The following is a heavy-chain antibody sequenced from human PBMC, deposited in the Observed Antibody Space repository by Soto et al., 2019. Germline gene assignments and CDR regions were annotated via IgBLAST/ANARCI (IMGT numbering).Heavy chain of an antibody. CDR2: ISWNSGSI. CDR3: ARGYSGSYYNWFDP. Sequence: GGSLRLSCAASGFTFDDYAMHWVRQAPGKGLEWVSGISWNSGSIGYADSVKGRSTISRDNAKNSLYLQMNSLRAEDTALYYCARGYSGSYYNWFDPWGQGTLVTVSS. J-gene: IGHJ5*02. D-gene: IGHD1-26*01. CDR1: GFTFDDYA. V-gene: IGHV3-9*01.